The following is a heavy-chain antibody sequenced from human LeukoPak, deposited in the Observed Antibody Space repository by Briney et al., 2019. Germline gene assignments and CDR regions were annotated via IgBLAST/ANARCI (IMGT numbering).Heavy chain of an antibody. CDR2: IYYSGST. CDR1: GGSISSYY. CDR3: ARSTSPGYYYYGMDV. J-gene: IGHJ6*02. D-gene: IGHD2-2*01. V-gene: IGHV4-59*08. Sequence: SETLSLTCTVSGGSISSYYWSWIRQPPGKGLEWLGYIYYSGSTNYNPSLKSRVTISVDTSKNQFSLKLSSVTAADTAVYYCARSTSPGYYYYGMDVWGQGTTVTVSS.